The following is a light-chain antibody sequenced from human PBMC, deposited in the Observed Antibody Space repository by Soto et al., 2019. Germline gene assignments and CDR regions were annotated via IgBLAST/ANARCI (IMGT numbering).Light chain of an antibody. Sequence: EIVMTQSPATLSVSPGERATLSCRASQSVGSNLVWYHLKTRQAPRRLIYCASTSATAIPARLSGSGSWTDFTIIISSLQSEDFAIFYCHQYNSWPPDRTFGQGTKVEIK. CDR3: HQYNSWPPDRT. CDR2: CAS. J-gene: IGKJ1*01. CDR1: QSVGSN. V-gene: IGKV3-15*01.